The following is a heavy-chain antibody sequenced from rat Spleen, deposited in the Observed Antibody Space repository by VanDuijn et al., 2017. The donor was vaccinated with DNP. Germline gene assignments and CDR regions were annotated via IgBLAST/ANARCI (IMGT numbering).Heavy chain of an antibody. J-gene: IGHJ3*01. V-gene: IGHV2-19*01. CDR3: THSGQSYYYGSPFAY. D-gene: IGHD1-2*01. Sequence: QVQLKESGPGLVQPSRTLSLTCTVSGFSLTDYSIHWVRQPPGKGLEWMGRMRSGGSTDYNSALKSRLSISRDTSKSQIFLKMNSLQTEDTAIYFCTHSGQSYYYGSPFAYWGQGTLVTVSS. CDR2: MRSGGST. CDR1: GFSLTDYS.